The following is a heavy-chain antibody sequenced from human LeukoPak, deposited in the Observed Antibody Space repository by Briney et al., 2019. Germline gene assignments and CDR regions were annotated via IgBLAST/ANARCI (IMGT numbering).Heavy chain of an antibody. Sequence: GGSLRLSCAVSGFTFRSYAMSWVRQAPGKGLEWVSAISGGADSTYYADSVKGRFTISRDNSKNTLYLQMNSLRAEDTAVYYCAKDFGSYGVWGQGTLVTVSS. V-gene: IGHV3-23*01. J-gene: IGHJ4*02. CDR3: AKDFGSYGV. CDR1: GFTFRSYA. CDR2: ISGGADST. D-gene: IGHD1-26*01.